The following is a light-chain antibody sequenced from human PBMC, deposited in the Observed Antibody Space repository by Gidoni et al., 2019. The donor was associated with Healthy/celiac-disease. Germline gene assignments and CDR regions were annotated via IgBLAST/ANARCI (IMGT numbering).Light chain of an antibody. V-gene: IGKV3-11*01. Sequence: EIVLTHSPATLSLSPGERATLSCRASQSVRSYLAWYQQKPGQAPRLLIYDAYNRDTGIPARFSGSGSGKDFTLTISSLEPEDFAVYYCQQSSNWPLTFGGGTKVEIK. CDR1: QSVRSY. J-gene: IGKJ4*01. CDR2: DAY. CDR3: QQSSNWPLT.